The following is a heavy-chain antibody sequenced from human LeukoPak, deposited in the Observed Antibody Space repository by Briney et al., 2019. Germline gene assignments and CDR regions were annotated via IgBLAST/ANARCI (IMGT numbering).Heavy chain of an antibody. V-gene: IGHV3-30-3*01. D-gene: IGHD1-26*01. CDR2: ISYDGSNK. CDR1: GFTFSGYA. J-gene: IGHJ4*02. CDR3: ARVIDSYGYYNPRGFDY. Sequence: GGSLRLSCAASGFTFSGYAMHWVRQAPGKGLEWVAVISYDGSNKYYADSVKGRFTISRDNSKNTLYLQMNSLRAEDTAVYYCARVIDSYGYYNPRGFDYWGQGTLVTVSS.